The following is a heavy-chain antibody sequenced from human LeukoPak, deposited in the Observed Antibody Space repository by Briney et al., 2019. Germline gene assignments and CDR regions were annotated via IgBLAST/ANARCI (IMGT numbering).Heavy chain of an antibody. Sequence: GGSLRLSYAASGFTFSGYWMTWVRQTPGKGLEWVANIKQDGGETRYVDSVKGRFTISRDNAKNSLYLQMHSLRAEDTAVYYCAREWELLDYWGQGTLVTVSS. D-gene: IGHD1-26*01. V-gene: IGHV3-7*01. CDR1: GFTFSGYW. CDR3: AREWELLDY. CDR2: IKQDGGET. J-gene: IGHJ4*02.